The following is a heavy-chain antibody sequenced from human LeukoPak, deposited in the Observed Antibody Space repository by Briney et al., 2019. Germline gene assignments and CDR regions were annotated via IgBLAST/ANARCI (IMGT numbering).Heavy chain of an antibody. CDR3: ARESCYDSSCWFDP. CDR2: INPNSGGT. D-gene: IGHD3-22*01. CDR1: GYTFTGYY. J-gene: IGHJ5*02. Sequence: ASVKVSCKASGYTFTGYYMHWVRQAPGQGLEWMGWINPNSGGTNYAQKFQGRVTMTRDTSISTAHMELSRLRSDDTAVYYCARESCYDSSCWFDPWGQGTLVTVSS. V-gene: IGHV1-2*02.